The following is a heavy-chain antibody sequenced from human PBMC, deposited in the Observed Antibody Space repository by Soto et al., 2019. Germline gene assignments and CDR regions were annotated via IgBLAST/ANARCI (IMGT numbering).Heavy chain of an antibody. D-gene: IGHD1-1*01. CDR1: GYTFTSYA. V-gene: IGHV1-3*01. CDR2: INAGNGNA. Sequence: ASVKVSCKASGYTFTSYAMHWVRQAPGQRLEWMGWINAGNGNAKYSQKFQGRVTITRDTSASTAYMELSSLRSEDTAVYYCASFGYNWNDGLYYYGMDVWGQGTTVTVSS. CDR3: ASFGYNWNDGLYYYGMDV. J-gene: IGHJ6*02.